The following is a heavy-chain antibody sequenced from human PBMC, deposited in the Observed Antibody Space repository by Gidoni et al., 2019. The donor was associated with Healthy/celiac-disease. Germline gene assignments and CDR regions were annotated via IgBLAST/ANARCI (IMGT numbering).Heavy chain of an antibody. CDR1: GFPFSSYW. Sequence: EVQLVESGGGLVQPGGSLRLSCAASGFPFSSYWMPWVRQAPGKGLVWVSRINSDGSSTSYADSVKGRFTISRDNAKNTLYLQMNSLRAEDTAVYYCARSIVVVVAATTYYYYGMDVWGQGTTVTVSS. CDR2: INSDGSST. D-gene: IGHD2-15*01. CDR3: ARSIVVVVAATTYYYYGMDV. J-gene: IGHJ6*02. V-gene: IGHV3-74*01.